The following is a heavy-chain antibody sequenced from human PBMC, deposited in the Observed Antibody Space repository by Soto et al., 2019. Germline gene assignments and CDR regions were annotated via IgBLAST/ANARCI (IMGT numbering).Heavy chain of an antibody. CDR2: IKGDGSEE. CDR3: AAGFPTDY. V-gene: IGHV3-7*01. J-gene: IGHJ4*02. D-gene: IGHD3-10*01. Sequence: EVQLVESGGVLVQPGGSLKVSCAASGFTFSSSWMNWVRQAPGKGLEWVANIKGDGSEEYYVDSVRGRFTISRDNAKSSLSLQMNSLRAEDTAVYYCAAGFPTDYWGQGTLVTVSS. CDR1: GFTFSSSW.